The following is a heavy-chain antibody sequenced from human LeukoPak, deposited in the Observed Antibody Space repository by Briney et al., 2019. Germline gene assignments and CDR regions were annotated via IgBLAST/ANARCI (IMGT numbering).Heavy chain of an antibody. CDR3: TRGAQSPTAYFDY. CDR1: GFTFGDYA. D-gene: IGHD4-11*01. V-gene: IGHV3-49*03. Sequence: SGGSLRLSCTASGFTFGDYAMSWFRQAPGKGLEWVGFIRSKAYGRTTEYAASVKGRFTISRDDSKSIPYLQMNSLKAEDTAVYYCTRGAQSPTAYFDYWGQGTLVTVSS. J-gene: IGHJ4*02. CDR2: IRSKAYGRTT.